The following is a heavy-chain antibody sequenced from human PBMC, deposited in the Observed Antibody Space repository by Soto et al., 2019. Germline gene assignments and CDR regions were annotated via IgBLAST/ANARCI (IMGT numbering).Heavy chain of an antibody. CDR1: GVTIAEIS. J-gene: IGHJ4*02. CDR2: FDPQDGET. V-gene: IGHV1-24*01. CDR3: AKALGRRFLEWLDFDY. Sequence: VHGPCNVSGVTIAEISIRLLLHSTGKCPKGMECFDPQDGETIYAQKCQGRVTMTEDTSTDTAYMELSRLRSEDTAVYYCAKALGRRFLEWLDFDYWGEGTLVKVYS. D-gene: IGHD3-3*01.